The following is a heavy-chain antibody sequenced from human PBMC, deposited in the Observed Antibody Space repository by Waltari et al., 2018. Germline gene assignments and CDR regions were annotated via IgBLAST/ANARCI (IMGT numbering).Heavy chain of an antibody. Sequence: QVQLVESGGGVVQPGRSLRLSCAASGFTFSSYGMPWVRQAPGKGLEWVAVIWYDGSNKYYADSVKGRFTISRDNSKNTLYLQMNSLRAEDTAVYYCARDRIGGQDYYYGMDVWGQGTTVTVSS. CDR3: ARDRIGGQDYYYGMDV. D-gene: IGHD2-15*01. CDR2: IWYDGSNK. J-gene: IGHJ6*02. CDR1: GFTFSSYG. V-gene: IGHV3-33*01.